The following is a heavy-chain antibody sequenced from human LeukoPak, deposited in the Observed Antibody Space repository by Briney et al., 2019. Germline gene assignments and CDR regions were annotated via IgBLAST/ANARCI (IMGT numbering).Heavy chain of an antibody. CDR1: GFTVSSNY. Sequence: GGSLRLSCAASGFTVSSNYMSWVRQAPGKGLEWVALISYDESKNYYEDTVRRRFTISRDNSKNTLFLKMNILRTDDTAVYYCAKDLLRFWEWPENNCFDPWGRGPVVSVS. V-gene: IGHV3-30*18. CDR2: ISYDESKN. CDR3: AKDLLRFWEWPENNCFDP. D-gene: IGHD3-3*01. J-gene: IGHJ5*02.